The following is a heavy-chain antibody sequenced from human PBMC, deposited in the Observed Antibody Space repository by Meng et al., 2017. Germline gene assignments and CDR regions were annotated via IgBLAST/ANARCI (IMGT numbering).Heavy chain of an antibody. CDR3: ARGYDFWSGQYYFDY. V-gene: IGHV4-59*01. D-gene: IGHD3-3*01. CDR2: IYYSGST. J-gene: IGHJ4*02. Sequence: GRLKDSGPDLLKPSQTLPLTCTVSVGSISSFYWSWIRQPPGKGLEWIGYIYYSGSTNYNPSLKSRVTISVDTSKNQFSLKLSSVTAADTAVYYCARGYDFWSGQYYFDYWGQGTLVTVSS. CDR1: VGSISSFY.